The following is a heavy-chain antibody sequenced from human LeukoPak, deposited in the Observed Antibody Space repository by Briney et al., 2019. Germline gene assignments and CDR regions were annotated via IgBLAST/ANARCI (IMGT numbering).Heavy chain of an antibody. V-gene: IGHV4-4*07. CDR1: GGSISSYY. D-gene: IGHD3-10*01. CDR3: ARDYGHSNFDP. CDR2: TYTSGST. Sequence: SETLSLICTVSGGSISSYYWSWIRQPAGKGLEWMGRTYTSGSTNYNPPLKSRVTMSVDTSKNQFSLKLSSVTAADTAVYYCARDYGHSNFDPWGQGTLVTVSS. J-gene: IGHJ5*02.